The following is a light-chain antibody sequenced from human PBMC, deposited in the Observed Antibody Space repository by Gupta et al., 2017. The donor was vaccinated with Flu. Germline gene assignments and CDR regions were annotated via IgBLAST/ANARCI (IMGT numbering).Light chain of an antibody. CDR2: EVS. J-gene: IGLJ3*02. Sequence: TSSTTGTSSDVGGYNYGCWDHQHSAKAHSLMVYEVSKRPAVVANRFSGSKAGTTASLTVSGPQEEDDADYYCSSDTSSSTQVFGGGTKVTVL. CDR3: SSDTSSSTQV. V-gene: IGLV2-14*01. CDR1: SSDVGGYNY.